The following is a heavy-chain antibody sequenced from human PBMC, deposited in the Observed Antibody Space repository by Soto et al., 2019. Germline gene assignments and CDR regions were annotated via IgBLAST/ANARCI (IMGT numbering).Heavy chain of an antibody. Sequence: GGSLRLSCAASGFNFSSYGMHWVRQAPGKGLEWVSYIGIGSSTKYYADSVKGRFTISRDNAKNSLYLQMNSLRAEDTAVYYCARDQLYYNDISGRPLNAFDVWGQGTMVTVSS. J-gene: IGHJ3*01. CDR1: GFNFSSYG. D-gene: IGHD3-22*01. CDR3: ARDQLYYNDISGRPLNAFDV. V-gene: IGHV3-48*01. CDR2: IGIGSSTK.